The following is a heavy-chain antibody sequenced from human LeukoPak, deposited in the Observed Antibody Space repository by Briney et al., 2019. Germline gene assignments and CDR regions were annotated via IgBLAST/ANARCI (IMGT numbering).Heavy chain of an antibody. J-gene: IGHJ4*02. CDR1: GGSISSYY. CDR2: IYYSGST. V-gene: IGHV4-59*01. Sequence: SETLSLTCTVSGGSISSYYWSWIRQPPGKGLEWIGYIYYSGSTNYNPSLKSRVTISVDTSKNQFSLKLSSVTAADTAVYYCARASSWYALAYWGQGTLVTVSS. CDR3: ARASSWYALAY. D-gene: IGHD6-13*01.